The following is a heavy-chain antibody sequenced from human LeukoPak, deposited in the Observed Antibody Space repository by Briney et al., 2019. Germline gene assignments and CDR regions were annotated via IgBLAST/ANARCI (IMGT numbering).Heavy chain of an antibody. CDR2: INPSGGST. CDR3: ATLGYCSSTSCYANDY. Sequence: GASVKVSCKASGGTFSSYVITWVRQAPGQGLEWMGIINPSGGSTSYAQKFQGRVTMTRDTSTSTVYMELSSLRSEDTAVYYCATLGYCSSTSCYANDYWGQGTLVTVSS. D-gene: IGHD2-2*01. V-gene: IGHV1-46*01. CDR1: GGTFSSYV. J-gene: IGHJ4*02.